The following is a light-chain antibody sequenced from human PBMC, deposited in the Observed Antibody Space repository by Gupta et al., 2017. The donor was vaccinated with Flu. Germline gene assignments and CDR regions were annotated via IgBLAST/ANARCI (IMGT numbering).Light chain of an antibody. V-gene: IGKV1-39*01. CDR2: AAS. CDR1: QTLHGY. CDR3: QQSFSTPYT. J-gene: IGKJ2*01. Sequence: DTQMTQSPSSLSASVGDRVTITCRASQTLHGYLNWYQQIPGKAPNLLVSAASNLQSGVPSRFRGDGSETDFTLTITGLQPEDFATYYCQQSFSTPYTFGQGTKLQIK.